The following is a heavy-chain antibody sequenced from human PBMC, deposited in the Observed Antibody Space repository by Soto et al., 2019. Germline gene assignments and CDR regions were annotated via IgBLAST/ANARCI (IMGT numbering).Heavy chain of an antibody. V-gene: IGHV4-59*01. CDR1: GTSISSYY. CDR2: IHYSGTT. J-gene: IGHJ4*02. D-gene: IGHD2-8*01. CDR3: ARYNSYAIDY. Sequence: SDTLSLTSTVSGTSISSYYWSWIRQPPGKGLEWIANIHYSGTTNYNPSLASRVTLSVDTSKNQFSLKMTSVTAADRAMYFCARYNSYAIDYWGRGTLVTVSS.